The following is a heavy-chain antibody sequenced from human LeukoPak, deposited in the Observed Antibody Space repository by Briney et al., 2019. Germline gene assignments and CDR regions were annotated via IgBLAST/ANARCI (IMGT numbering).Heavy chain of an antibody. D-gene: IGHD3-3*01. CDR1: GFTFNNYW. Sequence: GSLRLSCVASGFTFNNYWMSWVRRAPGKGLEWVANIKQDGSETYYVDSVRGRFTISRDNAKNSLYLQMNSLRAEDTALYYCARDFWGAYRVDFFDYWGQGTLVTVSS. CDR3: ARDFWGAYRVDFFDY. V-gene: IGHV3-7*01. CDR2: IKQDGSET. J-gene: IGHJ4*02.